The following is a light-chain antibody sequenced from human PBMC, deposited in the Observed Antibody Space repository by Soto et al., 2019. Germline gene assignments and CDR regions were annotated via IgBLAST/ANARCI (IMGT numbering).Light chain of an antibody. J-gene: IGKJ2*01. V-gene: IGKV1-33*01. CDR2: DVS. Sequence: DIQMTQSPSSLTASVGDRVTITCQASQDISNYLNWYQQKPGKAPKLLIYDVSNVETGVPSRFSGRGSVTYFALTISSLQPEDISTYYCQQFDRLPYTFGHGTKLEI. CDR3: QQFDRLPYT. CDR1: QDISNY.